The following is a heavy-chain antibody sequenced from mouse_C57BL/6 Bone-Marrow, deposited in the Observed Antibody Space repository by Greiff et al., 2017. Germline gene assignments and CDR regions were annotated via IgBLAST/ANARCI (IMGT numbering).Heavy chain of an antibody. V-gene: IGHV5-4*03. CDR3: AGATDLVPWFAY. CDR2: ISDGGSYT. D-gene: IGHD2-2*01. CDR1: GFTFSSYA. J-gene: IGHJ3*01. Sequence: EVMLVESGGGLVKPGGSLKLSCAASGFTFSSYAMSWVRQTPEKRLEWVATISDGGSYTYYPDNVKGRFTISRDNAKNNLYLQMSHLKSEDTAMYYCAGATDLVPWFAYWGQGTLVTVSA.